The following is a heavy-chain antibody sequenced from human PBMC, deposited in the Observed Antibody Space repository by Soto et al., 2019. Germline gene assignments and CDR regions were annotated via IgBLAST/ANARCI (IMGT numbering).Heavy chain of an antibody. CDR1: GYTFTSYS. CDR3: ARDHNFGFILYAMDV. D-gene: IGHD2-15*01. J-gene: IGHJ6*02. CDR2: INPSSGRT. V-gene: IGHV1-46*01. Sequence: ASVKVSCKASGYTFTSYSMHWVRRAPGQGLEWMGIINPSSGRTSYAQNFQGRVTMTSDTSTSIVYMEMSSLKSEDTAMYYCARDHNFGFILYAMDVWAQGTTVTVSS.